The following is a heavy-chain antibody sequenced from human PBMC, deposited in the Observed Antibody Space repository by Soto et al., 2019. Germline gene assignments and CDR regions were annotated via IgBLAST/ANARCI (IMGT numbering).Heavy chain of an antibody. V-gene: IGHV4-39*01. CDR1: GGSISSSSYY. J-gene: IGHJ5*02. CDR2: IYYSGST. Sequence: PSETLSLTCTVSGGSISSSSYYWGWIRQPPGKGLEWIGSIYYSGSTYYNPSLKSRVTISVDTSKNQFSLKLSSVTAADTAVYYCASPLEGYFDSARGKWCAPGGQGPLGTVSS. D-gene: IGHD3-9*01. CDR3: ASPLEGYFDSARGKWCAP.